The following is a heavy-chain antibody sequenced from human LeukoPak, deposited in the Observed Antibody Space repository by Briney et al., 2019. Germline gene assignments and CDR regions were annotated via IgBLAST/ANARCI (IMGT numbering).Heavy chain of an antibody. CDR3: AKAGAVVVVAAKYFDY. J-gene: IGHJ4*02. V-gene: IGHV3-23*01. D-gene: IGHD2-15*01. CDR1: GFTFSSYA. Sequence: GGSLSLSCAASGFTFSSYAMSWVRQAPGKGREWVSAISGSGGSTYYADSVKGRFTISRDNSKNTLYLQMNSLRAEDTAVYYCAKAGAVVVVAAKYFDYWGQGTLVTVSS. CDR2: ISGSGGST.